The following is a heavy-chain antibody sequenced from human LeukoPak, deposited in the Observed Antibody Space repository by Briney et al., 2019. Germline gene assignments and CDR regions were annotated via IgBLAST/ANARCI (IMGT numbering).Heavy chain of an antibody. CDR3: ARGGVVVTAKIIDY. J-gene: IGHJ4*02. Sequence: PSETLSLTCAVSGYSISSGYYWGWIRQPPGKGLEWIGSITRSGSTYYNPSLRSRVTISVDTSKNQFSLKLSSVTAADTAVYYCARGGVVVTAKIIDYWGQGTLVTVSS. CDR2: ITRSGST. V-gene: IGHV4-38-2*01. D-gene: IGHD2-21*02. CDR1: GYSISSGYY.